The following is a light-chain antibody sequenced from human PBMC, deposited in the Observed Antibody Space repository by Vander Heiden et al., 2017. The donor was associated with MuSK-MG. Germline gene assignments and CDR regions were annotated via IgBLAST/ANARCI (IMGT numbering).Light chain of an antibody. Sequence: DIQMTQSPSTLSASVGDRVTITCRASQSISSWLAWYQQKPGKAPKLLIYDASSLESGVPSRFSGSGSGTEFTLTISSLQPDDFATYYCQLYNSYSPWTFGQGTRVEMK. CDR1: QSISSW. V-gene: IGKV1-5*01. CDR3: QLYNSYSPWT. CDR2: DAS. J-gene: IGKJ1*01.